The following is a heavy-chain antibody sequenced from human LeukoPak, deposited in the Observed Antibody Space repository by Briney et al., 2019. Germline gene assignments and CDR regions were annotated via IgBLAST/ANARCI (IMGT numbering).Heavy chain of an antibody. CDR1: DYTFTSYG. J-gene: IGHJ3*02. V-gene: IGHV1-18*01. CDR2: ISGYNGNT. D-gene: IGHD3-22*01. Sequence: ASVKVSCKASDYTFTSYGMSWVRQAPGQGLEWMGWISGYNGNTYSAQKFQGRVTMTTDTSTSTAYMELRSLRSDDTAVYYCARDLYCFDSGGFRDVFDIWGQGTMVTVSS. CDR3: ARDLYCFDSGGFRDVFDI.